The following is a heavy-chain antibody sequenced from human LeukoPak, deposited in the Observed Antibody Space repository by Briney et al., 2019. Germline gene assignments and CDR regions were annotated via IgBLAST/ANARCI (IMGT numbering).Heavy chain of an antibody. D-gene: IGHD3/OR15-3a*01. V-gene: IGHV3-9*03. J-gene: IGHJ3*02. CDR3: AKGLGVASLIVDALDI. CDR2: ITWWSGSV. Sequence: GGSLRLFCGAWGFPFHDYAVHDVPEVPGKGREGGSGITWWSGSVLYADSVRGRFTISRDNAKNSLYLQMNSLRPEDMAFYYCAKGLGVASLIVDALDIWGQGTMVTV. CDR1: GFPFHDYA.